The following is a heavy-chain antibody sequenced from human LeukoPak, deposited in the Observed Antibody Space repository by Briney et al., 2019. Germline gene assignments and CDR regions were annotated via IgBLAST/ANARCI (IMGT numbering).Heavy chain of an antibody. J-gene: IGHJ4*02. Sequence: GGSLRLSCVASGFTFTKFWMHWVRQVPGKGPMWVSRINSDSSSTTYADSVKGRFTISRDNSKNTLYLQMNSLRAEDTAVYYCAREVHPEGYNYDLVLDYWGQGTLVTVSS. V-gene: IGHV3-74*01. D-gene: IGHD3-16*01. CDR1: GFTFTKFW. CDR3: AREVHPEGYNYDLVLDY. CDR2: INSDSSST.